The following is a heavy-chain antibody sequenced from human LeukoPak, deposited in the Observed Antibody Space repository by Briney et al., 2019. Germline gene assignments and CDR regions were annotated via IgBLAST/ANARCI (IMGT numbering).Heavy chain of an antibody. CDR2: ISYDGSNK. Sequence: PGGSLRLSCAASGFTFSSYAMHWVRQAPGKGLEWVAVISYDGSNKYYADSVKGRFTISRDNSKNTLYLQMNSLRAEDTAVYYCARDRYGDYLPFDYWGQGTLVTVSS. V-gene: IGHV3-30-3*01. J-gene: IGHJ4*02. D-gene: IGHD4-17*01. CDR3: ARDRYGDYLPFDY. CDR1: GFTFSSYA.